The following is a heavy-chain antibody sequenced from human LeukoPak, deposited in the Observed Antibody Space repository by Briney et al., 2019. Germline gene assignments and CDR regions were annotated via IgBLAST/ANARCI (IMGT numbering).Heavy chain of an antibody. CDR2: ISWNSGSI. V-gene: IGHV3-9*01. CDR3: AKVAYCSGGSCPYGMDV. Sequence: GRSLRLSCAASGFTFSSYGMHWVRQAPGKGLEWVSGISWNSGSIGYADSVKGRFTISRDNAKNSLYLQMNSLRAEDTALYYCAKVAYCSGGSCPYGMDVWGQGTTVTVSS. J-gene: IGHJ6*02. CDR1: GFTFSSYG. D-gene: IGHD2-15*01.